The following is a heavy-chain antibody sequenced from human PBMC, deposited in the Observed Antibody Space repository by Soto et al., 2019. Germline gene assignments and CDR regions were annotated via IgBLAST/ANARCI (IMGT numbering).Heavy chain of an antibody. J-gene: IGHJ4*02. CDR1: GFTVSNLY. CDR3: ATDTLGGAYDFLH. Sequence: EVPLVASVGGLVQPGGSMRLSCAASGFTVSNLYMTWVRQAPGKGLQWVAVISSGGSTYYADSVKGRFPISRDNSKNTLYLEMNSLRAEDTAVYYCATDTLGGAYDFLHGGQGTLVTVSS. CDR2: ISSGGST. D-gene: IGHD3-3*01. V-gene: IGHV3-66*01.